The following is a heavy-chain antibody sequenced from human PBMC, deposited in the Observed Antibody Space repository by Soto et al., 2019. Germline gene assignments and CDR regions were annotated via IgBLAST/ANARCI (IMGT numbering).Heavy chain of an antibody. V-gene: IGHV3-30-3*01. CDR2: ISYDGSNK. Sequence: GGSLRLSCAASGFTFSIYAMHWVRQAPGKGLEWVAVISYDGSNKYYADSVKGRFTISRDNSKNTLYLQMNSLRAEDTAVYYCARDPPSITMIVVAALDYWGQGTLVTVSS. CDR1: GFTFSIYA. J-gene: IGHJ4*02. D-gene: IGHD3-22*01. CDR3: ARDPPSITMIVVAALDY.